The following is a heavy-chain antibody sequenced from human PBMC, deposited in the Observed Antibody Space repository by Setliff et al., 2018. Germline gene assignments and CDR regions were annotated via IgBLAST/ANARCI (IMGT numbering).Heavy chain of an antibody. Sequence: AAVKVSCKASGYIFTNYAIHWVRQAPGQRLEWMGWINAGNGNTKYSQKFQGRVTITRDTSTRTAYMEVTSLRSDDTAVYYCATEKFPGDWGDYWGQGTLVTVSS. J-gene: IGHJ4*02. D-gene: IGHD2-21*01. CDR2: INAGNGNT. CDR1: GYIFTNYA. V-gene: IGHV1-3*01. CDR3: ATEKFPGDWGDY.